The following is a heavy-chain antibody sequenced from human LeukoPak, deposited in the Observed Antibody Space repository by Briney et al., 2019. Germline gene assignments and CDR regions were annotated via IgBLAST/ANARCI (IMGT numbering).Heavy chain of an antibody. CDR3: ASGGSYSFSGVDYFDY. CDR1: GYTFTVYY. J-gene: IGHJ4*02. CDR2: INPNSGGT. Sequence: ASVTVSCTASGYTFTVYYMHWVRQAPGQGLEWMGRINPNSGGTNYAQKFQGRVTMTRDTSISTDYMELSRLRSDDTAVYYCASGGSYSFSGVDYFDYWGQGTLVTVSS. D-gene: IGHD1-26*01. V-gene: IGHV1-2*06.